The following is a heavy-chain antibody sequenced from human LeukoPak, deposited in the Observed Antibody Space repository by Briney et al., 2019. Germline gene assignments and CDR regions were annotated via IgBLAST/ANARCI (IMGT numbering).Heavy chain of an antibody. V-gene: IGHV3-7*04. Sequence: PGGSLRLSCASSGFTVSNYWMTWVRQAPGNGLEWVANMRQDGSEKYYVDSVEGRFAISRDNAKNSLYLQMNSLRAEDTAVYYCARVRDGSNSCLDYWGQGTLVTVSS. D-gene: IGHD6-13*01. CDR2: MRQDGSEK. CDR3: ARVRDGSNSCLDY. CDR1: GFTVSNYW. J-gene: IGHJ4*02.